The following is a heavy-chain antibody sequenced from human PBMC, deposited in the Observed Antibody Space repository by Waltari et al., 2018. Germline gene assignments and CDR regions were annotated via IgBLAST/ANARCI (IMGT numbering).Heavy chain of an antibody. Sequence: QLQLQESGPGLVKPSETLSLTCTVSGGSISSSSYYWGWIRQPPGKGLEWIGSIYYIGSTYYNPSLKSRVTISVDTSKNQFSLKLSSVTAADTAVYYCARGAGSRTRRAFDIWGQGTMVTVSS. CDR3: ARGAGSRTRRAFDI. V-gene: IGHV4-39*07. CDR2: IYYIGST. CDR1: GGSISSSSYY. J-gene: IGHJ3*02. D-gene: IGHD1-26*01.